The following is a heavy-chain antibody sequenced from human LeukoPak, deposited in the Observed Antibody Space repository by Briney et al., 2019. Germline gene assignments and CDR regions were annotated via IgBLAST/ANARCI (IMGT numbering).Heavy chain of an antibody. CDR3: TRGPPYYCSGGSCYSDYFDY. J-gene: IGHJ4*02. CDR2: IRSKAYGGTT. CDR1: GFTFSSYS. V-gene: IGHV3-49*04. Sequence: GGSLRLSCAASGFTFSSYSMNWVRQAPEKGLEWVGFIRSKAYGGTTEYAASVKGRFTISRDDSKSIAYLQMNSLKTEDTAVYYCTRGPPYYCSGGSCYSDYFDYWGQGTLVTVSS. D-gene: IGHD2-15*01.